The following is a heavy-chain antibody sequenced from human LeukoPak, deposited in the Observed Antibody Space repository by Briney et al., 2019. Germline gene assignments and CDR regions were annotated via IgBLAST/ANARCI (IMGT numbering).Heavy chain of an antibody. D-gene: IGHD2-2*02. CDR3: ARLIVVVPAAIRRFDP. V-gene: IGHV4-30-4*08. J-gene: IGHJ5*02. Sequence: SETLSLTCTVSGGSISSGDHYWSWIRQPPGKGLEWIGYIYYSGSTYYNPSLKSRVTISVDTSKNQFSLKLSSVTAADTAVYYCARLIVVVPAAIRRFDPWGQGTLVTVSS. CDR2: IYYSGST. CDR1: GGSISSGDHY.